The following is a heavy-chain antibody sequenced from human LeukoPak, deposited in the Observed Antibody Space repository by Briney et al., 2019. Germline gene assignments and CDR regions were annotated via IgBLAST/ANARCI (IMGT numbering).Heavy chain of an antibody. CDR1: GFTLSTYA. CDR2: INGNQGTT. CDR3: ATYSISSFGYYYYGIDV. Sequence: GGSLRLSCSASGFTLSTYAMTSVRQAPARGLGGVSTINGNQGTTQYAAAVQDRFTISRNHYENPLYLQTESLRAEDTAVYYCATYSISSFGYYYYGIDVWGQGTTVTVSS. V-gene: IGHV3-23*01. D-gene: IGHD6-6*01. J-gene: IGHJ6*02.